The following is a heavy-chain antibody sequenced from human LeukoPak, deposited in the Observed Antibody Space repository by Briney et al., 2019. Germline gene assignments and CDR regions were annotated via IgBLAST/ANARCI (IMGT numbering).Heavy chain of an antibody. J-gene: IGHJ5*02. V-gene: IGHV1-46*01. D-gene: IGHD3-3*01. CDR3: AREYYDLWSGYYGYNWFDP. CDR2: INPSGGST. Sequence: ASVKVSCKASGYTFTSYYMHWVRPAPGQGLEWMGIINPSGGSTSYAQKFQGRVTMTRDTSTSTVYMELSSLRSEDTAVYYCAREYYDLWSGYYGYNWFDPWGQGTLVTVSS. CDR1: GYTFTSYY.